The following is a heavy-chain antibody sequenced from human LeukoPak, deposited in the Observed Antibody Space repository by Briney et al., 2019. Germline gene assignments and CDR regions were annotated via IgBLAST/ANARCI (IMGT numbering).Heavy chain of an antibody. V-gene: IGHV3-74*01. D-gene: IGHD4-23*01. Sequence: GGSLRLSCAVSGFTFSSYWMHWVRQAPGKGLVWVSRIDRDGSRINYADSVKGRFTISRDNGKNSLFLQMNSLRAEDAAVYYCVRGNDYGGPHYWGQGTLVTVSS. CDR2: IDRDGSRI. J-gene: IGHJ4*02. CDR3: VRGNDYGGPHY. CDR1: GFTFSSYW.